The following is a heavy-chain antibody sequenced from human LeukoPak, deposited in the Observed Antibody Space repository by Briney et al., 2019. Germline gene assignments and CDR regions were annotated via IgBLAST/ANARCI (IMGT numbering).Heavy chain of an antibody. CDR2: IYYSGST. Sequence: PSETLSLTCTVPGGSISSYYWSWIRQPPGKGLEWIGYIYYSGSTNYNPSLKSRVTISVDTSKNQFSLKLSSVTAADTAVYYCARDSDGYKIEFDPWGQGTLVTVSP. V-gene: IGHV4-59*01. J-gene: IGHJ5*02. CDR1: GGSISSYY. CDR3: ARDSDGYKIEFDP. D-gene: IGHD5-24*01.